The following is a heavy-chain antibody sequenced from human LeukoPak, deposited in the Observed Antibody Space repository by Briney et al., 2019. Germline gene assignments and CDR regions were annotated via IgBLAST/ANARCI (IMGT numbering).Heavy chain of an antibody. V-gene: IGHV3-33*01. Sequence: GGSLRLSCAASGFTFSSYGMHWVRQAPGKGLEWVAVIWYDGSNKYYADSVKGRFTISRDNSKNTLYLQMNSLRAEDTAVYYCARDLNGFDDYGDYGYWGQGTLVTVSS. J-gene: IGHJ4*02. CDR1: GFTFSSYG. CDR3: ARDLNGFDDYGDYGY. CDR2: IWYDGSNK. D-gene: IGHD4-17*01.